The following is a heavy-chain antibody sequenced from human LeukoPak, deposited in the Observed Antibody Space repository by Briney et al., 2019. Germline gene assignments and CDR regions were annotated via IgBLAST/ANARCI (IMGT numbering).Heavy chain of an antibody. CDR3: ARVCEPRLLQNDDYSSSWYRPYYMDV. J-gene: IGHJ6*03. CDR1: GVTFKNYW. Sequence: GGSLRLSCAASGVTFKNYWMNWVRQAPGKGLEWVANINPDGSQKYYVDSVKGRFTISRDNSKNTLYLQMNSLRAEDMAVYYCARVCEPRLLQNDDYSSSWYRPYYMDVWGKGTTVTVSS. D-gene: IGHD6-13*01. CDR2: INPDGSQK. V-gene: IGHV3-7*01.